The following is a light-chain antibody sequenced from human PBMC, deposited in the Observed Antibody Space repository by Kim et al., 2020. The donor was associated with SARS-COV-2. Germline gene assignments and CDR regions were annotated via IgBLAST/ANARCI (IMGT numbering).Light chain of an antibody. CDR3: QQYNSYSIT. J-gene: IGKJ5*01. CDR2: KAS. CDR1: QSITNL. V-gene: IGKV1-5*03. Sequence: ASVGDRVTITCRASQSITNLLAWYQQKPGEAPKLLIYKASSLESGVPSRFSGSGSGTEFTLTISTLQPDDFATYYCQQYNSYSITFGQGTRLEIK.